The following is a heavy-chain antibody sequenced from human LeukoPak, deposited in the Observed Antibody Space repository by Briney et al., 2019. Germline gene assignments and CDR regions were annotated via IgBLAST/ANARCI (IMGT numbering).Heavy chain of an antibody. D-gene: IGHD3-22*01. CDR3: ARDTPYYYDSSGYRSRFDY. V-gene: IGHV1-18*01. J-gene: IGHJ4*02. Sequence: ASVKVSCKASGYTFTSYGISWVRQAPGRGLEWMGWISAYNGNTNYAQKLQGRITMTTDTSTSTAYMELRSLRSDDTAVYYCARDTPYYYDSSGYRSRFDYWGQGTLVTVSS. CDR2: ISAYNGNT. CDR1: GYTFTSYG.